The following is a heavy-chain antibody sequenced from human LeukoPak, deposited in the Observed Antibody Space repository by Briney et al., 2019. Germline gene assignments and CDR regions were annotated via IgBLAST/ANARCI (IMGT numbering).Heavy chain of an antibody. J-gene: IGHJ4*02. D-gene: IGHD1-1*01. V-gene: IGHV4-39*06. CDR2: IYYSGST. CDR1: GGSISSSSYY. Sequence: PSETLSLTCTVSGGSISSSSYYWGWIRQPPGKGLEWIGSIYYSGSTYYNPSLKSRVTISVDTSKNQFPPKLSSVTAADTAVYYCASNEARGIRDYFDYWGQGTLVTVSS. CDR3: ASNEARGIRDYFDY.